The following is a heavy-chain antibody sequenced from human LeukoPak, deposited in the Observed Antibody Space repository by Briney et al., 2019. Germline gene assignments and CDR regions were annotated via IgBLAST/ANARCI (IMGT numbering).Heavy chain of an antibody. CDR2: INAYNGNT. Sequence: ASVKVSCKASGYTFTSYGFSWVRQAPGQGLEWMGWINAYNGNTNYAQKLQGRVTMTTDTSTSTAYVELRSLRFDDTAVYYCARRQGTTLSFDYWGQGTLVTVSS. V-gene: IGHV1-18*01. CDR1: GYTFTSYG. CDR3: ARRQGTTLSFDY. D-gene: IGHD1-1*01. J-gene: IGHJ4*02.